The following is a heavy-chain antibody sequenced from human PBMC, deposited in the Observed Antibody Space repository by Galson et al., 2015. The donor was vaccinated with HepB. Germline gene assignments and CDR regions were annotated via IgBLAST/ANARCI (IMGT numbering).Heavy chain of an antibody. V-gene: IGHV1-18*04. CDR3: ARGRNYDILTGYYLYFDY. CDR2: ISAYNGNT. CDR1: GYTFTSYG. Sequence: SVKVSCKASGYTFTSYGISWVRQAPGQGLEWMGWISAYNGNTHYAQKLQGRVTMTTDTSTSTAYMELRSLRSDDTAVYYCARGRNYDILTGYYLYFDYWGQGTLVTVSS. J-gene: IGHJ4*02. D-gene: IGHD3-9*01.